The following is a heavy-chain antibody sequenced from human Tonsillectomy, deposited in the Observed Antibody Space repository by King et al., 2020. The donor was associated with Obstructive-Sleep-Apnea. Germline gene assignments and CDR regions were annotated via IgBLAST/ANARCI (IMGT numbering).Heavy chain of an antibody. V-gene: IGHV5-51*01. D-gene: IGHD6-19*01. CDR2: IYPGDSDT. CDR1: GYSFTSYW. CDR3: ARPLSNGWLYVDI. J-gene: IGHJ3*02. Sequence: QLVQSGAEVKKPGESLKISCKGSGYSFTSYWIGWVREMPGKGLEWMVIIYPGDSDTRYTPTFQGQVTISADKAISTADRQWSSLKASDTAMYYCARPLSNGWLYVDIWGQGTMVTVSS.